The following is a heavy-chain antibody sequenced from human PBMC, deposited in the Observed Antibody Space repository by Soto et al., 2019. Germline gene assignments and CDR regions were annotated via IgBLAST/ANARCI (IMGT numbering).Heavy chain of an antibody. CDR3: ARGNKGYYDSSGYYPFDY. V-gene: IGHV4-30-4*01. J-gene: IGHJ4*02. Sequence: TLSLTCTVSGGSISSGDYYWSWIRQPPGKGLEWIGYIYYSGSTYYNPSLKSRVTISVDTSKNQFSLKLSSVTAADTAVYYCARGNKGYYDSSGYYPFDYWGQGTLVTVSS. CDR2: IYYSGST. D-gene: IGHD3-22*01. CDR1: GGSISSGDYY.